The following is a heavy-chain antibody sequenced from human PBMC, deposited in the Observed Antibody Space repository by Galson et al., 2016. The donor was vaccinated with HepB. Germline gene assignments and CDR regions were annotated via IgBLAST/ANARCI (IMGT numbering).Heavy chain of an antibody. CDR2: ISFDGGNN. CDR3: ARDLLPPRQKYSHGYVVWYYGMDV. CDR1: GFTFSNYA. V-gene: IGHV3-30*04. D-gene: IGHD5-18*01. Sequence: SLRLSCAASGFTFSNYAIHWVRQAPGKGLEWVAVISFDGGNNYYADSVQGRFTISRDNSKNTLYMQMNSLSAEDTAVYYCARDLLPPRQKYSHGYVVWYYGMDVWGQGTTVIVSS. J-gene: IGHJ6*02.